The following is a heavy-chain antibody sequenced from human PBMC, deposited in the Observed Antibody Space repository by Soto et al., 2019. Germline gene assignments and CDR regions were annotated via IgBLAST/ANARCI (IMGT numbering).Heavy chain of an antibody. V-gene: IGHV6-1*01. CDR3: TKQKGDSRTYYYMDV. D-gene: IGHD2-21*02. CDR2: AYYRSQWFY. CDR1: GDSVSSNSAA. J-gene: IGHJ6*03. Sequence: SQTLSLTCAISGDSVSSNSAAWNWIRQSPSRGLEWLGRAYYRSQWFYDSAVSVKSRITVIPDTSKNQFSLQLSSVTPEDTAVYYCTKQKGDSRTYYYMDVWGKGTTVTVSS.